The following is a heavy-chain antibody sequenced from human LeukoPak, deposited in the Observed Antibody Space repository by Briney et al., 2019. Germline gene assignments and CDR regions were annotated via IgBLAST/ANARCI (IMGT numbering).Heavy chain of an antibody. Sequence: NSGGSLRLSCAASGFTFSSYCMNWVRQAPGKGLERVSSISSSSSYIYYADSVKGRFTISRDNAKNSLYLQMNSLRAEDTAVYYCAREDYYDSSGPRQSAEYFQHWGQGTLVTVSS. D-gene: IGHD3-22*01. J-gene: IGHJ1*01. CDR3: AREDYYDSSGPRQSAEYFQH. CDR1: GFTFSSYC. CDR2: ISSSSSYI. V-gene: IGHV3-21*01.